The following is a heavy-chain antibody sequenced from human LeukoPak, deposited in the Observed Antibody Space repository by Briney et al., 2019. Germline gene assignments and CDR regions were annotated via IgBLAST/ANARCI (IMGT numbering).Heavy chain of an antibody. CDR3: ARHGPFAYYYASSGSPRVRAFDI. V-gene: IGHV4-39*01. CDR2: IYYSGST. Sequence: SETLSLACTVSGGSISSSSYYWGWIRQPPGKGLEWIGSIYYSGSTYYNPSLKSRVTISVDTSKNQFSLKLSSVTAADTAVYYCARHGPFAYYYASSGSPRVRAFDIWGQGTMVTVSS. CDR1: GGSISSSSYY. J-gene: IGHJ3*02. D-gene: IGHD3-22*01.